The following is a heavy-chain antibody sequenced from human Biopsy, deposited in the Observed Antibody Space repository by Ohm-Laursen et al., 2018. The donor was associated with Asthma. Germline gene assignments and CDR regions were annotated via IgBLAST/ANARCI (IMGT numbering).Heavy chain of an antibody. D-gene: IGHD2-2*01. J-gene: IGHJ4*02. V-gene: IGHV1-69*13. CDR2: LNSVFGNT. CDR3: ARKAGSCISRTCYALDF. Sequence: SVKASCKFLAGTFNTYVIGWVRQAPGQGLEWMGWLNSVFGNTTYTQKFQDSLTITADDSTSTVFMKLSSLRSEDTAVYYCARKAGSCISRTCYALDFWGQGTLVTVSS. CDR1: AGTFNTYV.